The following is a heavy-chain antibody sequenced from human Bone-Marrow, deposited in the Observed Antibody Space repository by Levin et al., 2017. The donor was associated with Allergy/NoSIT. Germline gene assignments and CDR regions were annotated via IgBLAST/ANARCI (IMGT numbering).Heavy chain of an antibody. J-gene: IGHJ6*02. CDR2: ISYDGGKQ. D-gene: IGHD2/OR15-2a*01. CDR3: AKGIQATTPGVYKFYFSSMDV. CDR1: GFSFSNYG. Sequence: GGSLRLSCAASGFSFSNYGLHWVRQAPGKGLEWVAVISYDGGKQYYADSVKDRFTISRDNSKNTLYLQMSSLKPEDTAVYYCAKGIQATTPGVYKFYFSSMDVWGQGTTVTVSS. V-gene: IGHV3-30*18.